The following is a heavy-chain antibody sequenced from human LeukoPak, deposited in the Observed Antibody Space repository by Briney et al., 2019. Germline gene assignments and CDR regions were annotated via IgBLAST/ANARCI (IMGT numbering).Heavy chain of an antibody. Sequence: GGSLRLSCAASGFTFSSYSMNWVRQAPGKGLEWVSSISSSSSYIYYADSVKGRFTISRDNSKNTLYLQMNSLRAEDTAVYYCAKLSQSTYYDFSDDYWGQGTLVTVSS. J-gene: IGHJ4*02. CDR1: GFTFSSYS. D-gene: IGHD3-3*01. CDR2: ISSSSSYI. V-gene: IGHV3-21*01. CDR3: AKLSQSTYYDFSDDY.